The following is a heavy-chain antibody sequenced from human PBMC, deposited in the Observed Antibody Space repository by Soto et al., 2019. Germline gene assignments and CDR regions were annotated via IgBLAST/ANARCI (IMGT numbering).Heavy chain of an antibody. J-gene: IGHJ6*02. Sequence: PSETLSLTCTVSGGSISSYYWSWIRQPPGKGLEWIGYIYYSGSTNYNPSLKSRVTISVDTSKNEFSLRLSSVTAADTAVYYFARLNGYCISTNCHGYYGMDVWGQGTTVTVSS. CDR3: ARLNGYCISTNCHGYYGMDV. CDR1: GGSISSYY. CDR2: IYYSGST. D-gene: IGHD2-2*03. V-gene: IGHV4-59*08.